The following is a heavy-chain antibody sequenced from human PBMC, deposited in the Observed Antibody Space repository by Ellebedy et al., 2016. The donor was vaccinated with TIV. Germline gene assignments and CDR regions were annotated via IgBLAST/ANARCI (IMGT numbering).Heavy chain of an antibody. CDR1: GYDFTDYW. Sequence: GGSLRLSCKVSGYDFTDYWIGWVRQMPGKGLESMGIIYPGDSDTRYSPSFEGQVIISADKSITTAYLEWSSLKASDTAMYYCARHLGYADSEIDYWGQGTLVTVSS. CDR3: ARHLGYADSEIDY. CDR2: IYPGDSDT. D-gene: IGHD5-12*01. V-gene: IGHV5-51*01. J-gene: IGHJ4*02.